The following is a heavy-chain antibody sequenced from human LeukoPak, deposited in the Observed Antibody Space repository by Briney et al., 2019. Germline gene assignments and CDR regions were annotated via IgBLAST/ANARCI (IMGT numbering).Heavy chain of an antibody. J-gene: IGHJ3*02. Sequence: PGGSLRLSCAASGFTFSSYSMNWVRQAPGKGLEWVSAISGSGGSTYYADSVKGRFTISRDKYKNTLYLQMNSLRAEDTAVYYCAKPYCGGGSCPDAFDIWGQGTMVTVSS. D-gene: IGHD2-15*01. CDR1: GFTFSSYS. CDR3: AKPYCGGGSCPDAFDI. CDR2: ISGSGGST. V-gene: IGHV3-23*01.